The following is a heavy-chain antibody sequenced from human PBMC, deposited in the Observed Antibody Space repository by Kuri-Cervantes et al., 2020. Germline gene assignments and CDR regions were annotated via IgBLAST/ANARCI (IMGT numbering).Heavy chain of an antibody. D-gene: IGHD1-26*01. Sequence: GGSLKISCVASGFTFSSYFMSWVRQAPGQGLEWVANIKEDGSDKYYVDSVKGRFTISRDNAENSLYLQMNSLRAEDTAVYYCANYVRRSGNYYIENWGQGTLVTVSS. J-gene: IGHJ4*02. CDR1: GFTFSSYF. CDR2: IKEDGSDK. CDR3: ANYVRRSGNYYIEN. V-gene: IGHV3-7*01.